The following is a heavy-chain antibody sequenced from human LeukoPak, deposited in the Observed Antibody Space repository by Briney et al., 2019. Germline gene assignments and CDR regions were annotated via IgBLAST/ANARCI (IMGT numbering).Heavy chain of an antibody. D-gene: IGHD6-13*01. V-gene: IGHV4-59*08. CDR2: IYYSGST. CDR1: GDSISSYY. Sequence: PSETLSLTCTVPGDSISSYYWTWIRQPPGKGLEWIGYIYYSGSTNYNPSLKSRVTISVDTSKNQFSLKLTSVTAADTAVYYCARLDSSGWYLGSWGQGTLVTVSS. J-gene: IGHJ5*02. CDR3: ARLDSSGWYLGS.